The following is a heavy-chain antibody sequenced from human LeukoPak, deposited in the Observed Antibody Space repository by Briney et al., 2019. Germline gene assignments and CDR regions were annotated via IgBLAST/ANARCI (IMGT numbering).Heavy chain of an antibody. CDR3: AREDPHSSSWYSPGWYLGL. CDR1: GYTFTSYD. J-gene: IGHJ2*01. Sequence: GASVKVSCKASGYTFTSYDINWVRQATGQGLEWMGWMNPNSGNTGYAQKFQGRVTITRNTSISTAYMELSSLRSEDTAVYYCAREDPHSSSWYSPGWYLGLWGRGTLVTVSS. CDR2: MNPNSGNT. D-gene: IGHD6-13*01. V-gene: IGHV1-8*03.